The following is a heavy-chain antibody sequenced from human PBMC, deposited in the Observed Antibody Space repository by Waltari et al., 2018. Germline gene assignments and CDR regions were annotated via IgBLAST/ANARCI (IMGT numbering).Heavy chain of an antibody. J-gene: IGHJ4*02. Sequence: EVQLLESGGDLVQPGGSLRLSCAASGFTFSNCAMSWFRQAPGKGLDWVSFISGDGSSTYYADSVKGRFTISRDNSKDTLYLQMNSLRAEDTAVYYCVKGSASYSRDFDCWGQGALVTVSS. CDR2: ISGDGSST. CDR3: VKGSASYSRDFDC. V-gene: IGHV3-23*01. CDR1: GFTFSNCA. D-gene: IGHD1-26*01.